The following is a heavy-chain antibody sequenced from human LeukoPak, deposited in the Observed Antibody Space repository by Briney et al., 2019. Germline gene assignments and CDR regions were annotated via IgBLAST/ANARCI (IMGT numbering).Heavy chain of an antibody. CDR1: GGSFSGYY. V-gene: IGHV4-34*01. J-gene: IGHJ4*02. Sequence: SETLSLACAVYGGSFSGYYWSWIRQPPGKGLEWIGEINHSGSTNYNPSLKSRVTISVDTSKNQFSLKLSSVTAADTAVYYCVRGTVAVVFDWGQGTLVTVSS. D-gene: IGHD6-19*01. CDR2: INHSGST. CDR3: VRGTVAVVFD.